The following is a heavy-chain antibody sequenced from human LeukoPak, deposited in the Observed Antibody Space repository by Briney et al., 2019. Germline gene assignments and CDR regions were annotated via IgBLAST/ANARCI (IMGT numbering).Heavy chain of an antibody. CDR1: GGSISSYY. D-gene: IGHD3-16*01. V-gene: IGHV4-4*09. CDR3: ARRRSYAPYYYYYYLDV. CDR2: IYTSGST. Sequence: SETLSLTCTVSGGSISSYYWSWIRQPPGKGLEWIGYIYTSGSTNYNPSLKSRVTISVDTSKNQFSLKLSSVTAADTAVYYCARRRSYAPYYYYYYLDVWGKGTTVTVSS. J-gene: IGHJ6*03.